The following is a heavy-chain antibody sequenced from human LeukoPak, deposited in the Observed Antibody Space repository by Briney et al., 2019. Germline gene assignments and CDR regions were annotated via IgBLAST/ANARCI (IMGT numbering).Heavy chain of an antibody. CDR3: ARVWQDYSGVDY. V-gene: IGHV3-48*02. CDR1: GFTFSAYH. Sequence: GGSLRLSCAASGFTFSAYHINWVRQAPGKGLEWISYISTTGTTIHYADSVKGRFAISRDNPKSSLYLQMNSLRDEDTAVYYCARVWQDYSGVDYWGQGTLVTVSS. CDR2: ISTTGTTI. D-gene: IGHD2-21*01. J-gene: IGHJ4*02.